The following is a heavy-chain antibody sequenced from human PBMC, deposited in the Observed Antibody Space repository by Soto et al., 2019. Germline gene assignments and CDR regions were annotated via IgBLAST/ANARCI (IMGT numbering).Heavy chain of an antibody. J-gene: IGHJ4*02. CDR2: ISTSGGST. CDR3: AKPSAAAYTRYLDY. D-gene: IGHD6-13*01. CDR1: GFTFSSYA. Sequence: GGSLRLSCAASGFTFSSYAMSWVRQAPGEGLEWVSGISTSGGSTYYADSVKGRFTISRDNSKNTLYLQMNSLRAEDTAVYYGAKPSAAAYTRYLDYWGQGTLVTVSS. V-gene: IGHV3-23*01.